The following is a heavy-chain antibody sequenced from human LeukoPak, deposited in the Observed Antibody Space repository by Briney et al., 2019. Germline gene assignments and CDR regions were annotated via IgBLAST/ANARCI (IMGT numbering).Heavy chain of an antibody. V-gene: IGHV1-18*01. J-gene: IGHJ5*02. Sequence: GASVKVSCKASGYTFTSYGISWVRQAPGQGLEWMGWISAYNGNTNYAQKLQGRVTMTTDTSTSTAYMELRSPRSDDTAVYYCARRRDTAMAGQNWFDPWGQGTLVTVSS. D-gene: IGHD5-18*01. CDR2: ISAYNGNT. CDR3: ARRRDTAMAGQNWFDP. CDR1: GYTFTSYG.